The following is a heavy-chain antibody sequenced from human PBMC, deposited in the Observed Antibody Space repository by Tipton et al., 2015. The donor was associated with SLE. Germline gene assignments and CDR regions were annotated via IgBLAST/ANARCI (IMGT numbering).Heavy chain of an antibody. D-gene: IGHD3-3*01. J-gene: IGHJ4*02. Sequence: TLSLTCTVSGGSISSGSYYWSWIRQPAGKGLEWIGRIYTSGSTNYNPSLKSRVTISVDTSKNQFSLKLSSVTAADTAVYYCARARGSSFGVINYYFDYWGQGTLVTVSS. CDR2: IYTSGST. V-gene: IGHV4-61*02. CDR1: GGSISSGSYY. CDR3: ARARGSSFGVINYYFDY.